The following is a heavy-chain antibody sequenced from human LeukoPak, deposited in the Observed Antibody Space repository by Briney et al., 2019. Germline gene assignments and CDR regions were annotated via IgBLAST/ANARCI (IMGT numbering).Heavy chain of an antibody. CDR1: GFNFRDFA. CDR3: AKDLHYWVAMDV. D-gene: IGHD2-15*01. CDR2: IGSDTTT. Sequence: GGSLRLSCAASGFNFRDFAISWVRQAPGKGLEWVSGIGSDTTTHYAESVKGRFAISRDNAKNTLYLHINSVRAEDTALYYCAKDLHYWVAMDVWGQGTTVTVS. V-gene: IGHV3-23*01. J-gene: IGHJ6*02.